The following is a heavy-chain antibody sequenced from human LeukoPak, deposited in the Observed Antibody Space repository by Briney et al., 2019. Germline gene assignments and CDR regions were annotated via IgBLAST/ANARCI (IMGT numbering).Heavy chain of an antibody. J-gene: IGHJ2*01. CDR3: ARGSPPTHWYFDL. CDR1: GFSVSNYY. Sequence: PGGSLRLSCAGSGFSVSNYYMSWVRQAPGKGLEWVSLIRDSGETFYADSVKGRFTISRDNSKNTLYLQMNSLRAEDTAVYYCARGSPPTHWYFDLWGRGTLVTVSS. CDR2: IRDSGET. V-gene: IGHV3-66*01.